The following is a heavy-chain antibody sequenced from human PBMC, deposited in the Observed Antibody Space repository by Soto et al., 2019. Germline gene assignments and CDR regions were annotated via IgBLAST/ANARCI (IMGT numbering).Heavy chain of an antibody. CDR3: AIVGRRALAFDI. CDR1: GGSFSGYY. J-gene: IGHJ3*02. D-gene: IGHD1-26*01. Sequence: QVQLQQWGAGLLKPSETLSLTCAVYGGSFSGYYWSWIRQPPGKGLEWIGEINHSGSTHYNPSLKSRVTISVDTSKNQFSLKLSSVTAADTAVYYCAIVGRRALAFDIWGQGTMVTVSS. CDR2: INHSGST. V-gene: IGHV4-34*01.